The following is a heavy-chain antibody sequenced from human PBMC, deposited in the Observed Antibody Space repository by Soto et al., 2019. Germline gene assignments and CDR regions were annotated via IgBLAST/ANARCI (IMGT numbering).Heavy chain of an antibody. D-gene: IGHD2-15*01. V-gene: IGHV4-59*08. CDR2: IYYSGST. CDR1: GGSISSYY. CDR3: ARSVRYCSGGSCYFTRDAFDI. Sequence: PSETLSLTCTVSGGSISSYYWSWIRQPPGKGLECIGYIYYSGSTNYNPSLKSRVTISVDTSKNQFSLKLSSVTAADTAVYYCARSVRYCSGGSCYFTRDAFDIWGQGTMVTVSS. J-gene: IGHJ3*02.